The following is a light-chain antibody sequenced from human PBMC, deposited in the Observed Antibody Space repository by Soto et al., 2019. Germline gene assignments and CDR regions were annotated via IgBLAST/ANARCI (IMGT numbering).Light chain of an antibody. CDR2: EGT. Sequence: QSVLTQPASVSASPGHSITIPCTGTSSDVGSYNLVSWFQQHPGKVPKLLIYEGTKRPSGLSDRFSGSKSGTTASLTISGLQAEDEAHYYCYSYAGENLYVFGTGTKVTVL. CDR1: SSDVGSYNL. V-gene: IGLV2-23*01. J-gene: IGLJ1*01. CDR3: YSYAGENLYV.